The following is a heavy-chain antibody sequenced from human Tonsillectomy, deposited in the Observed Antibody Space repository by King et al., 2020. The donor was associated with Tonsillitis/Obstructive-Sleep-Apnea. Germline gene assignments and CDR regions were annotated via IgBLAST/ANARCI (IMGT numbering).Heavy chain of an antibody. D-gene: IGHD6-13*01. V-gene: IGHV3-20*04. CDR3: ARERGDGGSNWFFDY. Sequence: DVQLVESGGGVVRPEGSLRLSCAASGFTFDDYGMSWVRQAPGKGLEWVSGINWNGGSTGYADSVKGRFTISRDNAKNSLYLQMNSLRVEDTALYYCARERGDGGSNWFFDYWGQGTLVTVSS. CDR2: INWNGGST. CDR1: GFTFDDYG. J-gene: IGHJ4*02.